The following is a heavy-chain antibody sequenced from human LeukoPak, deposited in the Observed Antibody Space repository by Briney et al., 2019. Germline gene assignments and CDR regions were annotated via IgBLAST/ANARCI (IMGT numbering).Heavy chain of an antibody. J-gene: IGHJ4*02. CDR1: GFTFSSSD. Sequence: GGSLRLSCAASGFTFSSSDMHWVRQATGEGLEWVSAIGTTGDTYYPDSVKGRFTISRENARNSLCLQMNSLRVGDTAVYYCARAVPMARGINFYDYWGQGTLVTVSS. V-gene: IGHV3-13*01. D-gene: IGHD3-10*01. CDR3: ARAVPMARGINFYDY. CDR2: IGTTGDT.